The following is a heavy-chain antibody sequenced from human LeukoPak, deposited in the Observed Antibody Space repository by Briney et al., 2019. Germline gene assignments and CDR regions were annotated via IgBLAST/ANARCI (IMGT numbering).Heavy chain of an antibody. CDR1: GGTFSSYA. J-gene: IGHJ5*02. D-gene: IGHD2-2*01. Sequence: ASVKVSCKASGGTFSSYAISWVRQAPGQGLEWMGGIIPIFGTANYAQKFQGRVTITADESTSTAYMELSSLGSEDTAVYYCARSDIVVVPAAMTFDPWGQGTLVTVSS. CDR3: ARSDIVVVPAAMTFDP. CDR2: IIPIFGTA. V-gene: IGHV1-69*13.